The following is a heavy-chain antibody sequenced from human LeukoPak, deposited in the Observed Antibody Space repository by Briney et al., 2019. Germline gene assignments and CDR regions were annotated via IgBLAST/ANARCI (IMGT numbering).Heavy chain of an antibody. V-gene: IGHV4-59*10. CDR2: IYTSGST. CDR3: ARGNGYNYFDY. Sequence: SETLSLTCAVYGGSFSGYYWSWIRQPAGKGLEWIGRIYTSGSTNYNPSLKSRVTISVDTSKNQFSLKLSSVTAADTAVYYCARGNGYNYFDYWGQGTLVTVSS. J-gene: IGHJ4*02. D-gene: IGHD3-3*01. CDR1: GGSFSGYY.